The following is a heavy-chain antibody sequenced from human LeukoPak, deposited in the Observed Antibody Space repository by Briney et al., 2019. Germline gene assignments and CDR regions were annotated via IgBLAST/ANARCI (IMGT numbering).Heavy chain of an antibody. Sequence: GASVKVSCKASGYTFTSYGISWVRQAPGQGLEWMGWTSAYNGNTNYAQKLQGRVTMTTDTSTSTAYMELRSLRSDDTAVYYCARGYCSSTSCYPGDWFDPWGQGTLVIVSS. D-gene: IGHD2-2*01. CDR1: GYTFTSYG. J-gene: IGHJ5*02. CDR3: ARGYCSSTSCYPGDWFDP. V-gene: IGHV1-18*01. CDR2: TSAYNGNT.